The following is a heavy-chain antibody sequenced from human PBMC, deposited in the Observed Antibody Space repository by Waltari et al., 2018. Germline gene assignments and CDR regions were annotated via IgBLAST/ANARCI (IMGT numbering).Heavy chain of an antibody. V-gene: IGHV3-33*01. CDR1: GFTFSSYG. CDR3: ARQGIAVAGTIDY. CDR2: IWYDGSNK. J-gene: IGHJ4*02. Sequence: QVQLVESGGGVVKPGRSLDLSCAASGFTFSSYGMHWVRQAPGKGLEWVAVIWYDGSNKYYADSVKGRFTISRDNSKNTLYLQMNSLRAEDTAVYYCARQGIAVAGTIDYWGQGTLVTVSS. D-gene: IGHD6-19*01.